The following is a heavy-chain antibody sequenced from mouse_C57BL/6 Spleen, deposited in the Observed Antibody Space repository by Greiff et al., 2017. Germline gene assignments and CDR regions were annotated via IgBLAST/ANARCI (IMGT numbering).Heavy chain of an antibody. V-gene: IGHV1-69*01. CDR1: GYTFTSYW. CDR2: IDPSDSYT. CDR3: ARAHYYGSSYGY. J-gene: IGHJ2*01. D-gene: IGHD1-1*01. Sequence: QVQLQQSGAELVMPGASVKLSCKASGYTFTSYWMHWVKQRPGQGLEWIGEIDPSDSYTNYNQKFKGKSTLTVDKSSSTAYMQLSSLTSEDSAVYYCARAHYYGSSYGYWGQGTTLTGAS.